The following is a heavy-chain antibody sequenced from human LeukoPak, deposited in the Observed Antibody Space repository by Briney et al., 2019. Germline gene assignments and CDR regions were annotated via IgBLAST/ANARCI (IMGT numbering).Heavy chain of an antibody. CDR1: GGTFSSYA. D-gene: IGHD4-17*01. V-gene: IGHV1-69*13. CDR2: IIPIFGTA. J-gene: IGHJ6*03. CDR3: ARGFLLDDGDYDNYYYMDV. Sequence: SVKVSCKASGGTFSSYAISWVRQAPGQGLEWMGGIIPIFGTANYAQKFQGRVTITADESTSTVYMELSSLRSEDTAVYYCARGFLLDDGDYDNYYYMDVWGKGTTVTISS.